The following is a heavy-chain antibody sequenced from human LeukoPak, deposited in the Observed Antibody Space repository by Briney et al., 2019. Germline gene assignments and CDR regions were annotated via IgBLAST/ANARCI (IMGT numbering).Heavy chain of an antibody. D-gene: IGHD4-23*01. CDR3: AKCRWGYGGNGADY. J-gene: IGHJ4*02. Sequence: PGGSLRLACAASGFTFSRYAMGWVRQAAGEGLEWVSTVSGTGGSTYYGDSVKGRFTISRDNSKNMLYLQMNNLRAEDTGVYYCAKCRWGYGGNGADYWGQGTLVTVSS. CDR1: GFTFSRYA. V-gene: IGHV3-23*01. CDR2: VSGTGGST.